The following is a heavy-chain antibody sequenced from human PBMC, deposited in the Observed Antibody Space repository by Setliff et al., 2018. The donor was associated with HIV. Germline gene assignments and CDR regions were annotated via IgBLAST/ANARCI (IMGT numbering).Heavy chain of an antibody. CDR3: ARHARSITMTTDWYFDL. J-gene: IGHJ2*01. Sequence: NPSETLSLTCTVAGGSITNYYWSWIRQPPGKGLEWIGFIYYSGSTNYNPSLKSRVTISVDTSKHHFSLKLSSVTAADTAVYYCARHARSITMTTDWYFDLWGRGTLVTAPQ. V-gene: IGHV4-59*08. CDR1: GGSITNYY. D-gene: IGHD3-22*01. CDR2: IYYSGST.